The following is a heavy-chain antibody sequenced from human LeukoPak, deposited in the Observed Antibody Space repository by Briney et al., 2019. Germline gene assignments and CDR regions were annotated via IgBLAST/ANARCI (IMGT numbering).Heavy chain of an antibody. CDR2: ISGSGGST. D-gene: IGHD1-26*01. CDR3: AKPLGGSYLFDL. Sequence: PGGSLRLSCAASGFTFSSYAMSWVRQAPGKGLEWVSAISGSGGSTYYADSVKGRFTISRDTSKSTLFLQMTNLRVEDTAVYYCAKPLGGSYLFDLWGPGTLVIVSS. V-gene: IGHV3-23*01. J-gene: IGHJ4*02. CDR1: GFTFSSYA.